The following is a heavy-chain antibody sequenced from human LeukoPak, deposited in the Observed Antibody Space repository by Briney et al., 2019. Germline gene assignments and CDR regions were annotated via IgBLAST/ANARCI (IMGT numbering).Heavy chain of an antibody. D-gene: IGHD3-22*01. Sequence: GASVKVSCKASGYTFTNYDINWVRQATGQGLEWMGWMNPNSGNTGYAQKFQGRVAMTRNTSISTAYMELSSLRSEDTAVYYCARGGIYYDSSGYYPHWFDPWGQGTLVTVSS. CDR3: ARGGIYYDSSGYYPHWFDP. J-gene: IGHJ5*02. CDR1: GYTFTNYD. CDR2: MNPNSGNT. V-gene: IGHV1-8*01.